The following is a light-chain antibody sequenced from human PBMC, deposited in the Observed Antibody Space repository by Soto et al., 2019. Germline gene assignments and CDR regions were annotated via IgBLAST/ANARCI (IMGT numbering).Light chain of an antibody. Sequence: EIVLTQSPATLSLSPGERATLSCRASQSVSSYLAWYKQKPGQSPRLLIYDASNRATGIPARFSGSGSGTDFTLTISSLEPEDFAVYYCQQRSNWPRTFGQRTKLEIK. J-gene: IGKJ2*01. CDR1: QSVSSY. CDR3: QQRSNWPRT. CDR2: DAS. V-gene: IGKV3-11*01.